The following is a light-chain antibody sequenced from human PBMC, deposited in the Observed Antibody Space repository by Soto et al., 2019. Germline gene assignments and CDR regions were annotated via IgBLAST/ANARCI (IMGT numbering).Light chain of an antibody. CDR1: QSLSGNY. Sequence: NVLTQSPGTLSLSPGQRATLSCRASQSLSGNYLAWYQQKPGQAPRVLIYRASIRATGISDRFSGSGSGTDFTLTISGLEPEDFAVYYCQQYNSGPYTFGQGTRLEIK. J-gene: IGKJ5*01. CDR3: QQYNSGPYT. V-gene: IGKV3-20*01. CDR2: RAS.